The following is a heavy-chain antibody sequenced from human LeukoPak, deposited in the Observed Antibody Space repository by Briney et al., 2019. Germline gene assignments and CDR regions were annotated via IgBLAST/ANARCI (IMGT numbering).Heavy chain of an antibody. CDR2: IYHSGST. V-gene: IGHV4-4*02. D-gene: IGHD3-22*01. CDR3: ARDGDYYDTSGYTLDN. J-gene: IGHJ4*02. Sequence: SETLSLTCAVSGGSISSSNWWSWVRQPPGKGLEWIGEIYHSGSTNYNPSLKSRVTISVDTSKNQFSLKLSSVTAADTAVYYCARDGDYYDTSGYTLDNWGQGTLVTVSS. CDR1: GGSISSSNW.